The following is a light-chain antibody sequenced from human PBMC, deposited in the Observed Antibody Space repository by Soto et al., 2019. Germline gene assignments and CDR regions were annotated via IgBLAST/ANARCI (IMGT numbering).Light chain of an antibody. V-gene: IGKV3-15*01. Sequence: EILMTQSPVTLSVSPGERATLSCRASQSVSSNLAWYQQKPGQAPSLLIYGAFTRATGIPARFSGTGSGTEFTLTISSLQSEDFALYYCQQYNDWPLTFGQGPKVEI. CDR2: GAF. J-gene: IGKJ1*01. CDR1: QSVSSN. CDR3: QQYNDWPLT.